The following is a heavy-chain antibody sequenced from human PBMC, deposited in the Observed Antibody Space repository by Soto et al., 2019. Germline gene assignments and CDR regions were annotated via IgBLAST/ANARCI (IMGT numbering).Heavy chain of an antibody. CDR1: GYTFSAYT. CDR3: ARDTETLGPRANDALDI. D-gene: IGHD3-3*02. Sequence: ASVKVSCKATGYTFSAYTMNWVRQAPGQSLEWMGWINAGSGNTKYSQNFQGRVSITRDTSASTVYMELTGLTSEDTAVYYCARDTETLGPRANDALDIWGQGTMVIVS. J-gene: IGHJ3*02. CDR2: INAGSGNT. V-gene: IGHV1-3*01.